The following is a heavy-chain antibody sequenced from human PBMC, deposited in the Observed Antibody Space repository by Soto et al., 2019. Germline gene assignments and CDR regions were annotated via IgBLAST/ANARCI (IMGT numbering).Heavy chain of an antibody. CDR3: ARVVPLYDRTSPLDY. D-gene: IGHD3-22*01. V-gene: IGHV1-3*01. Sequence: ASVKVSCEASGYSFTSYAIHWVRQAPGQRLEWMGWINAGNGNTKYSQKFQGRVTITGDTSASTASMELSGLRSADTAVYYCARVVPLYDRTSPLDYWGQGTLVTVSS. J-gene: IGHJ4*02. CDR1: GYSFTSYA. CDR2: INAGNGNT.